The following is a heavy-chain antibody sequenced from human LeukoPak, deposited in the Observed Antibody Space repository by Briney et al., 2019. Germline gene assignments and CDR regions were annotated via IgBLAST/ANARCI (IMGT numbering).Heavy chain of an antibody. V-gene: IGHV3-30*07. D-gene: IGHD3-10*01. J-gene: IGHJ3*02. Sequence: DSVKGRFTISRDNSKNTLYLQMNSLRAEDTAVYYCARVGLGASLDAFDIWGRGTMVTVSS. CDR3: ARVGLGASLDAFDI.